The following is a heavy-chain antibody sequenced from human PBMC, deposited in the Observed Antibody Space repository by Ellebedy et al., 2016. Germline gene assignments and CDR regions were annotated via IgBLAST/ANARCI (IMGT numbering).Heavy chain of an antibody. CDR2: INHSGST. D-gene: IGHD6-13*01. CDR3: ARVVGSSWYWDFDY. CDR1: GGSFSGYY. V-gene: IGHV4-34*01. J-gene: IGHJ4*02. Sequence: SETLSLXCAVYGGSFSGYYWSWIRQPPGKGLEWIGEINHSGSTKYNPSLKSRVTISVDTSKNQFSLKLSSVTAADTAVYYCARVVGSSWYWDFDYWGQGTLVTVSS.